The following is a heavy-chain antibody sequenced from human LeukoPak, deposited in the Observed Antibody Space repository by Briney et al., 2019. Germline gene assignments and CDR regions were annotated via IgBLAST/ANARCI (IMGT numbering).Heavy chain of an antibody. Sequence: GGSLRLSCAASGFSFSTYYVNWVRQAPGKGLEYVSYISNTGGTTYYADSVKGRFTISRDNSKDTLYLQMSSLRVEDTAVYTCVKSYYYDSSGHGFDCWGQGALVTVSS. J-gene: IGHJ4*02. CDR2: ISNTGGTT. CDR3: VKSYYYDSSGHGFDC. CDR1: GFSFSTYY. V-gene: IGHV3-64D*06. D-gene: IGHD3-22*01.